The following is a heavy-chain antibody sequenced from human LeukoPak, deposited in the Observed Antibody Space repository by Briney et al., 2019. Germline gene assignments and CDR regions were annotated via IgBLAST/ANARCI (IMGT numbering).Heavy chain of an antibody. D-gene: IGHD3-16*01. CDR2: IYYSGST. CDR3: AKAVPFESNAWRQTFDY. Sequence: PSETLSLTCTVSGGSISSYYWSWIRQPPGKGLEWIGYIYYSGSTNYNPSLKSRVTISVDTSKNQFSLKLSSVTAADTAVYLCAKAVPFESNAWRQTFDYWGQGTLVTVSS. CDR1: GGSISSYY. J-gene: IGHJ4*02. V-gene: IGHV4-59*12.